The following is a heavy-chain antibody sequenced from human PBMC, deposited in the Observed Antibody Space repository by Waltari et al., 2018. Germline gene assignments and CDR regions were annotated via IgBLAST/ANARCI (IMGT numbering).Heavy chain of an antibody. Sequence: QVQLPQWGAGLLKPSETLSPTRALHGGSFSGYYWSWFRQPPGTGLEWIGEINHSGSTNYNPSLKSRVTISVDTSKNQFSLKLSSVTAADTAVYYCARVGSSSQIDYWGQGTLVTVSS. J-gene: IGHJ4*02. CDR3: ARVGSSSQIDY. CDR1: GGSFSGYY. CDR2: INHSGST. V-gene: IGHV4-34*01. D-gene: IGHD6-6*01.